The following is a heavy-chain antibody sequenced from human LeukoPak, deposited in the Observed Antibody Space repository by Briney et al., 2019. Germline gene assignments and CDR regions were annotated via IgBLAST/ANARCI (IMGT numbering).Heavy chain of an antibody. CDR1: GFTFSTNP. V-gene: IGHV3-23*01. CDR3: AQGGVYCGGDCFFYFDN. Sequence: QPGGSLRLSYAASGFTFSTNPMSWVRQAPGKGLEWGSSISGSGATMCYAASVQGRFTISRDNSKNTLYLQMNSLTAEDTALYYCAQGGVYCGGDCFFYFDNWGQGTLVIVSS. D-gene: IGHD2-21*02. J-gene: IGHJ4*02. CDR2: ISGSGATM.